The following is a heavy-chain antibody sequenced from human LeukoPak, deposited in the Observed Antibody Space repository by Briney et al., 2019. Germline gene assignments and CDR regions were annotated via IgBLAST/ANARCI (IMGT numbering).Heavy chain of an antibody. J-gene: IGHJ6*03. CDR3: AKVAKGYYYYYYMDV. CDR1: GFTFDDYA. V-gene: IGHV3-9*03. Sequence: PGRSLRLSCAASGFTFDDYAMHWVRQAPGKGLEWVSGISWNSGSIGYADSVKGRFTISRDNAKNSLYLRMNSLRAEDMALYYCAKVAKGYYYYYYMDVWGKGTTVTVSS. CDR2: ISWNSGSI.